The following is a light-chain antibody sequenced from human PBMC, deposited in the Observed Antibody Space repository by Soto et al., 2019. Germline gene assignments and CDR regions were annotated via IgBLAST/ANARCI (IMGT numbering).Light chain of an antibody. CDR2: DAS. J-gene: IGKJ2*03. CDR3: QQRSNRPPYMYS. V-gene: IGKV3-11*01. CDR1: QSTTKS. Sequence: VLTQSPASLSVSPGERATLSCRTSQSTTKSLAWYQQKPGQAPRLLIFDASSRATGIPARFSGSGSGTDFTLTIIDLEPDDLAIYYCQQRSNRPPYMYSFGQGTKLEIK.